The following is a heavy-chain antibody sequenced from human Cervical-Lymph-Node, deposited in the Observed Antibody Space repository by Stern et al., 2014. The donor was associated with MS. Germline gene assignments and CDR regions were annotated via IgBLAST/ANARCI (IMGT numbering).Heavy chain of an antibody. Sequence: VELLESGGGVVQPGRSLRLSCTTSGFNFSSYGMHWVRQAPGKGLEWVAIIWFDGSKKHYADSVKGRFTISRDNSKNTLYLQMNSLRAEDTAVYYCTTDSLRPIWGQGTMVTVSS. CDR1: GFNFSSYG. CDR3: TTDSLRPI. V-gene: IGHV3-33*01. CDR2: IWFDGSKK. J-gene: IGHJ3*02.